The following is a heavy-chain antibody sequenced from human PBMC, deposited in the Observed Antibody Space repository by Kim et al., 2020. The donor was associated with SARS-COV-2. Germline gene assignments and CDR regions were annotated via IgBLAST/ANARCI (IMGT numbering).Heavy chain of an antibody. V-gene: IGHV3-23*01. Sequence: GGSLRLSCAASGLTFNNYGMDWIRQAPGKGLEWVSAIDANGVHTYYADSVKGLFTISRDTSRDTLFLQMSTLRAEEAAIYYCAKEAYVRGPFVFWG. CDR2: IDANGVHT. J-gene: IGHJ3*01. CDR1: GLTFNNYG. CDR3: AKEAYVRGPFVF. D-gene: IGHD3-10*02.